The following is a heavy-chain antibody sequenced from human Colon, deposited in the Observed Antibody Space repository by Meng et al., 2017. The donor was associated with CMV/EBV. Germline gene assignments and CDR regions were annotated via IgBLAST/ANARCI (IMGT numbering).Heavy chain of an antibody. J-gene: IGHJ4*02. CDR2: ISGSGVTT. CDR1: GFTFNDFD. Sequence: GGSLRLSCSASGFTFNDFDMTWVRQAPGKGLEWVSSISGSGVTTYYSDAVKGQFTISRDNSRNTLHLQINSLRADDTAVYYCAKGADFHDFWSGFAYWGQGAVVTVSS. CDR3: AKGADFHDFWSGFAY. D-gene: IGHD3-3*01. V-gene: IGHV3-23*01.